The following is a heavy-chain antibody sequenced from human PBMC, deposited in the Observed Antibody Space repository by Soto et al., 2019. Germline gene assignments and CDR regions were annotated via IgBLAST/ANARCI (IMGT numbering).Heavy chain of an antibody. CDR1: GFTFDDYA. CDR2: ISWNSGSI. Sequence: PGGSLRLSCAASGFTFDDYAMHWVRQAPGKGLEWVSGISWNSGSIGYADSVKGRFTISRDNARNTVYLQMNSLRDEDTAVYYCARERGGYGGNFDYWGQGILVTVSS. CDR3: ARERGGYGGNFDY. D-gene: IGHD4-17*01. V-gene: IGHV3-9*01. J-gene: IGHJ4*02.